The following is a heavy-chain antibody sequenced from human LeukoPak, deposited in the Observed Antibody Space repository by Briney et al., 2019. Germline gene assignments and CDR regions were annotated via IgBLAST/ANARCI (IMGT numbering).Heavy chain of an antibody. D-gene: IGHD5-18*01. Sequence: GGSLRLSCAASGFTFTTYWMTWVRQAPGKGLEWVSAISGSGVSTYYADSVKGRFTISRDNSKNTLYLQMNSLRAEDTAVYYCAKEYGYTYGEFDYWGQGTLVTVSS. CDR1: GFTFTTYW. J-gene: IGHJ4*02. CDR2: ISGSGVST. CDR3: AKEYGYTYGEFDY. V-gene: IGHV3-23*01.